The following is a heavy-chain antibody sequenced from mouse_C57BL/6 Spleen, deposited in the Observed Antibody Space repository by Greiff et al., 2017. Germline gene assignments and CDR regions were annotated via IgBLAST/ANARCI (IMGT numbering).Heavy chain of an antibody. CDR2: IDPSDSYT. J-gene: IGHJ2*01. CDR1: GYTFTSYW. V-gene: IGHV1-69*01. CDR3: ARGAPTYYFDY. D-gene: IGHD2-10*01. Sequence: QVQLQQPGAELVMPGASVKLSCKASGYTFTSYWMHWVKQRPGQGLEWIGEIDPSDSYTNYNQKFKGKSTLTVDKSSSTAYMQRSSLTSEDSAVYYCARGAPTYYFDYWGQGTTLTVSS.